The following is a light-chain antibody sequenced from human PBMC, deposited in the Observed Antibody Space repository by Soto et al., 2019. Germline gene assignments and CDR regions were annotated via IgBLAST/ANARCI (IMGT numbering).Light chain of an antibody. V-gene: IGLV2-23*01. J-gene: IGLJ3*02. CDR3: CSYAGSSRV. CDR2: EGS. CDR1: SSDVGSYNL. Sequence: QSALTQPASVSGSPGQSITISCTGTSSDVGSYNLVSWYQQHPGKAPKFMIYEGSKRPSGVSNRFSGSKSGNTASLTISGLQAEDEADYYCCSYAGSSRVFGGGTKLTVL.